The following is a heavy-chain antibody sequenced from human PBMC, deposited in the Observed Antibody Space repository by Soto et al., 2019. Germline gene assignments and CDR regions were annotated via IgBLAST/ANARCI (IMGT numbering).Heavy chain of an antibody. CDR3: AADRTANYYYYGMDV. D-gene: IGHD2-2*01. V-gene: IGHV1-58*02. CDR2: IVVGSGNT. CDR1: GFTFTSSA. J-gene: IGHJ6*02. Sequence: SVKVSCKASGFTFTSSAMQWVRQARGRRLEWIGWIVVGSGNTNYAQKFQERVTITRDMSTSTAYMELSSLRSEDTAVYYCAADRTANYYYYGMDVWGQGTTVTVSS.